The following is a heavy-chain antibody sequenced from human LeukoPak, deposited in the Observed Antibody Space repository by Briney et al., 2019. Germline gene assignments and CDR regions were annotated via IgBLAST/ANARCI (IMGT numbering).Heavy chain of an antibody. CDR1: GFTFNNYA. CDR2: ISGSGAST. J-gene: IGHJ4*02. V-gene: IGHV3-23*01. D-gene: IGHD6-6*01. CDR3: AKDHSSSSGRYFDY. Sequence: GGSLRLSCAASGFTFNNYAMSWVRQAPGKGLEWVSAISGSGASTYYADSVKGRFTISRDNSKNTLYLQMNSLRAEDTAVYYCAKDHSSSSGRYFDYWGQGTLVTVSS.